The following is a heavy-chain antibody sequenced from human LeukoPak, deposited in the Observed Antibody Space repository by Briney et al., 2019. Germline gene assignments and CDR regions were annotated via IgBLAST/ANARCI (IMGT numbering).Heavy chain of an antibody. CDR1: GFTFTSFY. V-gene: IGHV1-46*01. D-gene: IGHD2-15*01. Sequence: GASVKVSCKASGFTFTSFYMHWVRQAPGQGLEWMGIINPSGHTTDYAQKFQGRVTMTRDTPTSTVYMELRSLRSDDTAVYYCARGHSGGYPGYYYYYMDVWGKGTTVTVSS. CDR3: ARGHSGGYPGYYYYYMDV. CDR2: INPSGHTT. J-gene: IGHJ6*03.